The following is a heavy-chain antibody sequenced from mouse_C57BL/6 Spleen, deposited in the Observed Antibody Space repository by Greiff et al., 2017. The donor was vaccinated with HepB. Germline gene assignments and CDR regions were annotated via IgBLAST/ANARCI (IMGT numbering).Heavy chain of an antibody. D-gene: IGHD2-5*01. V-gene: IGHV1-7*01. J-gene: IGHJ1*03. CDR3: ARSDYYSNPYWYFDV. CDR2: INPSSGYT. CDR1: GYTFTSYW. Sequence: QVHVKQSGAELAKPGASVKLSCKASGYTFTSYWMHWVKQRPGQGLEWIGYINPSSGYTKYNQKFKDKATLTADKSSSTAYMQLSSLTYEDSAVYYCARSDYYSNPYWYFDVWGTGTTVTVSS.